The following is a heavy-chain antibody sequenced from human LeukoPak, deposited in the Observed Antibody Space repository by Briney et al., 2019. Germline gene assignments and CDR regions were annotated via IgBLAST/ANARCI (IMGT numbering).Heavy chain of an antibody. CDR1: GFSFSPYN. CDR3: ARDHGGYSQEPVF. D-gene: IGHD6-13*01. V-gene: IGHV3-48*03. CDR2: ISSSGSTI. Sequence: GGSLRLSCADSGFSFSPYNMNWVRQAPGKGLEWVSYISSSGSTIYYADSVKGRFTISRDNAKNSLYLQMNSLRAEDTAVYYCARDHGGYSQEPVFWGQGTLVTVSS. J-gene: IGHJ4*02.